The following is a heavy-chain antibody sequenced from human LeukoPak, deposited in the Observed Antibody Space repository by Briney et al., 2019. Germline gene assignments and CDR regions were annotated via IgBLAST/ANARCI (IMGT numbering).Heavy chain of an antibody. Sequence: PGGSLRLSCAASGFTFSSYSMNWVRQAPGKGLEWVSSITSSSSYIYYADSVKGRFTISRDNVKNSLYLQMNSLRAEDTAVYYCARDGSPTSSGWYGPEGYWGQGTLVTVSS. J-gene: IGHJ4*02. D-gene: IGHD6-19*01. CDR3: ARDGSPTSSGWYGPEGY. CDR1: GFTFSSYS. CDR2: ITSSSSYI. V-gene: IGHV3-21*01.